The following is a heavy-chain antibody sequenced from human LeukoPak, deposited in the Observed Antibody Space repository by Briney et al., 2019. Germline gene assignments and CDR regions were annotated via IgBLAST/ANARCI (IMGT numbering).Heavy chain of an antibody. CDR2: IYHSGST. D-gene: IGHD3-3*01. J-gene: IGHJ4*02. CDR3: ARGDPSDFWSGSLYYFDY. Sequence: SETLSLTCTVSGYSISSGYYWGWIRQPPGKGLEWIGSIYHSGSTYYNPSLKSRVTVSVDTSKNQFSLKLSSVTAADTAVYYCARGDPSDFWSGSLYYFDYWGQGNLVTVSS. V-gene: IGHV4-38-2*02. CDR1: GYSISSGYY.